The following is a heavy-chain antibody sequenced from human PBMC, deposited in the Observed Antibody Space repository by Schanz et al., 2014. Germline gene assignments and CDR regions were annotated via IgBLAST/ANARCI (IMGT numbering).Heavy chain of an antibody. CDR3: ARDDYSKSSTGGYYFDY. Sequence: QVQLVQSGAEVKKPGASVKVSCKASGYTFTSYYMHWVRQAPGQGLEWMEIINPSGGSTSYAQKFQGRVTMTRDTSTSTVYMYLSSLRSDDTAVYFCARDDYSKSSTGGYYFDYWGQGTLVTVSS. D-gene: IGHD6-6*01. CDR2: INPSGGST. CDR1: GYTFTSYY. J-gene: IGHJ4*02. V-gene: IGHV1-46*01.